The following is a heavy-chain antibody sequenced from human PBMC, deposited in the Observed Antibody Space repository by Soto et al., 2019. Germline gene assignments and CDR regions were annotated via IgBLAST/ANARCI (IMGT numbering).Heavy chain of an antibody. CDR2: ISSSSSYI. CDR3: AREYCSGGSCYEGAYYYYGMDV. J-gene: IGHJ6*02. CDR1: GFTFSSYS. Sequence: EVQLVESGGGLVKPGGSLRLSCAASGFTFSSYSMNWVRQAPGKGLEWVSSISSSSSYIYYADSVKGRFTISRDNAKNSLYLQMNSLRAEDTAVYYCAREYCSGGSCYEGAYYYYGMDVWGQGTTVTVSS. V-gene: IGHV3-21*01. D-gene: IGHD2-15*01.